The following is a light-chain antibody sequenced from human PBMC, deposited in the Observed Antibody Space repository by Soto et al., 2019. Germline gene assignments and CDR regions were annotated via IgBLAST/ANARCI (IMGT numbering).Light chain of an antibody. V-gene: IGKV3-15*01. CDR1: QSVSSN. CDR3: QQNNTWQT. Sequence: EIMMTQSPATLSVSPGERATLSCRASQSVSSNLAWYQQKPGQAPRLLIYGASTRATGIPARFSGSGSGTEFTLTISSLQYEDVAVYYCQQNNTWQTFGQGTKVEIK. J-gene: IGKJ1*01. CDR2: GAS.